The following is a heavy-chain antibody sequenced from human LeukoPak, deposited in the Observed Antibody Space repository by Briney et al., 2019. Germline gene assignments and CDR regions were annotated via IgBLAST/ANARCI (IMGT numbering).Heavy chain of an antibody. D-gene: IGHD3-16*02. V-gene: IGHV3-30*03. CDR3: ARSTFGGIIGIGDY. CDR2: ISYDGSSE. CDR1: GFIFSSYA. Sequence: GGSLRLSCAASGFIFSSYAMSWVRQAPGKGLEWVAVISYDGSSEYYADSVQGRFIISSDNSKNTLFLQMNSLRPEDTAVYYGARSTFGGIIGIGDYWGQGTLVTVS. J-gene: IGHJ4*02.